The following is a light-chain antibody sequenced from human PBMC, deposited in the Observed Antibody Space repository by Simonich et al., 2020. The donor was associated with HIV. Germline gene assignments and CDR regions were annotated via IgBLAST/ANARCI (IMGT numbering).Light chain of an antibody. CDR3: QQYYSTPDT. Sequence: DIVMTQSPDSLAVSLGERATINCKSSQSVLYSSNNKNYLAWYQQKPGQPPKLLIYWASTRESGVPDRFSGSGSRTDFTLTISSLQAEDVAVYYCQQYYSTPDTFGPGTKVDIK. J-gene: IGKJ3*01. CDR2: WAS. V-gene: IGKV4-1*01. CDR1: QSVLYSSNNKNY.